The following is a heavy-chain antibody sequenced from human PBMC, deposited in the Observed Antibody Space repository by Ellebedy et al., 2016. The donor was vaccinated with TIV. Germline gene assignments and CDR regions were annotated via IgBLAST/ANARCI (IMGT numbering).Heavy chain of an antibody. CDR3: ARDRQQWLNRYYFDY. Sequence: SVKVSXKASGGTFSSYAISWVRQAPGQGLEWMGGIIPIFGTANYAQKFQGRVTITADESTSTAYMELSSLRSEDTAVYYCARDRQQWLNRYYFDYWGQGTLVTVSS. D-gene: IGHD6-19*01. CDR2: IIPIFGTA. CDR1: GGTFSSYA. J-gene: IGHJ4*02. V-gene: IGHV1-69*13.